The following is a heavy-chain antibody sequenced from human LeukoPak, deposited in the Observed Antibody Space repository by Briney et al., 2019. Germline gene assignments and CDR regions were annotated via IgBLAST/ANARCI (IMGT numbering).Heavy chain of an antibody. Sequence: PSETLSLTCTVSGGSISSSSYCWGWIRQPPGKGLEWIGSIYYSGSTYYNPSLKSRVTISVDTSKNQFSLKLSSVTAADTAVYYCARIYYYDSSGYYLLRDYCYGMDVWGQGTTVTVSS. CDR3: ARIYYYDSSGYYLLRDYCYGMDV. J-gene: IGHJ6*02. CDR2: IYYSGST. V-gene: IGHV4-39*01. CDR1: GGSISSSSYC. D-gene: IGHD3-22*01.